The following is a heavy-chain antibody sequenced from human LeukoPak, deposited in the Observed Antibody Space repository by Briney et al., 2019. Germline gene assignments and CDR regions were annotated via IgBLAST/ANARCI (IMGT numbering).Heavy chain of an antibody. D-gene: IGHD3-3*01. CDR3: ARGDTPIGGSLRFLEWSIDY. Sequence: GGSLRLSCAASGFTFSSYAMHWVRQAPGKGLEWVAVISYDGSNKYYADSVKGRFTISRDNSKNTLYLQMNSLRPEDTAVYYCARGDTPIGGSLRFLEWSIDYWGQGTLVPVSS. J-gene: IGHJ4*02. CDR1: GFTFSSYA. V-gene: IGHV3-30*04. CDR2: ISYDGSNK.